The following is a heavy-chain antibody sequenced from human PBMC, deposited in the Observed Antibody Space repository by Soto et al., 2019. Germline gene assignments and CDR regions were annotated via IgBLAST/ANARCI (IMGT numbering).Heavy chain of an antibody. D-gene: IGHD1-1*01. J-gene: IGHJ6*02. CDR2: IMPIFRTP. CDR3: ARDNDRPQLGGNYYYILDV. V-gene: IGHV1-69*12. Sequence: QVQLEQSGAEVKKPGSSVKVSCKASGGTFRNSAISWVRQAPGQGLEWLGGIMPIFRTPDYSQKFQGRVTVTADESTSTAYMELRGLRSDDTAVYYGARDNDRPQLGGNYYYILDVWGQGTTVTVSS. CDR1: GGTFRNSA.